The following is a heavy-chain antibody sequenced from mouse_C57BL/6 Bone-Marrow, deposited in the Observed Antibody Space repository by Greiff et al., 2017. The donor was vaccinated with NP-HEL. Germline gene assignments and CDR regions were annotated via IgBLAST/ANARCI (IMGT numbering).Heavy chain of an antibody. V-gene: IGHV1-81*01. Sequence: QVQLQQSGAELARPGASVKLSCKASGYTFTSYGISWVKQRTGQGLEWIGEIYPRSGNTYYNEKFKGKATLTADKSSSTAYMELRSLTPEDSAFYFCARSDYYYGSSPFAYWGQGTPVTVSA. D-gene: IGHD1-1*01. J-gene: IGHJ3*01. CDR1: GYTFTSYG. CDR3: ARSDYYYGSSPFAY. CDR2: IYPRSGNT.